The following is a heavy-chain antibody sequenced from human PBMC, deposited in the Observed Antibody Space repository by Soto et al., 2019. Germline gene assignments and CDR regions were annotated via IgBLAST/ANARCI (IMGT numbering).Heavy chain of an antibody. CDR2: ISYDGSNK. D-gene: IGHD2-15*01. CDR3: ARAGYDAFDI. J-gene: IGHJ3*02. V-gene: IGHV3-30-3*01. Sequence: QVQLVESGGGVVQPGRSLRLSCAASGFTFSSYAMHCVRQAPGKGLEWVAVISYDGSNKYYADSVKGRFTISRDNSKNTLYLQMNSLRAEDTAVYYCARAGYDAFDIWGQGTMVTVSS. CDR1: GFTFSSYA.